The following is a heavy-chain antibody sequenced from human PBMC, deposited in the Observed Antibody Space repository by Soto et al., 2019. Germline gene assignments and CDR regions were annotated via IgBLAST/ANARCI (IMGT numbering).Heavy chain of an antibody. CDR1: GGTFSSYA. CDR3: ARPGFGWLLPHDAFDI. J-gene: IGHJ3*02. D-gene: IGHD3-9*01. Sequence: ASVKVSCKASGGTFSSYAISWVRQAPGQGLEWMGGIIPIFGTANYAQKFQGRVTITADKSTSTAYMELSSLRSEDTAVYYCARPGFGWLLPHDAFDIWGQGTMVTVSS. V-gene: IGHV1-69*06. CDR2: IIPIFGTA.